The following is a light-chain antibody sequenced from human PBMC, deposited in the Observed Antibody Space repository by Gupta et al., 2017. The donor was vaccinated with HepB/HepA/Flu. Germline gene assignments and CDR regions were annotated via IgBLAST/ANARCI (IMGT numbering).Light chain of an antibody. CDR3: AIYLAGGISV. V-gene: IGLV8-61*01. Sequence: QTVVTYALSFPLFSGLHVTLSFRLSSGSVTSSDYPSWYQQTPGQAPRIPIYNTKARSSGVPDRFSGSILGNKAALTITGAQADDESDYYCAIYLAGGISVCGGGTKLTVL. CDR2: NTK. J-gene: IGLJ3*02. CDR1: SGSVTSSDY.